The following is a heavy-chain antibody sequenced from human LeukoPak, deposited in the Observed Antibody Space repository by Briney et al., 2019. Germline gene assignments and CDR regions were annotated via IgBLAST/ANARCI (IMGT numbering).Heavy chain of an antibody. D-gene: IGHD1-26*01. CDR3: ARETPKIVGASDY. J-gene: IGHJ4*02. CDR2: INTNTGNP. V-gene: IGHV7-4-1*02. CDR1: GYTFTSYA. Sequence: ASVKVSSTASGYTFTSYAMNWVRQAPGQGLEWMGWINTNTGNPTYAQGFAGRFVFSLDTSVSTAYLQISSLKAEDTAVYYCARETPKIVGASDYWGQGTLVTVSS.